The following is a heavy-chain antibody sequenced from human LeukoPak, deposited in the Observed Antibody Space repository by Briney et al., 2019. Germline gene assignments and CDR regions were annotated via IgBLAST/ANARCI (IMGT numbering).Heavy chain of an antibody. V-gene: IGHV1-18*04. CDR1: GYTFTSYG. Sequence: ASVKVSCKASGYTFTSYGISWVRQAPGQGLEWMGWISAYNGNTNYAQKLQGRVTMTTDTSTSTAYMELRSLRSDDTAVYYCASLYGDYALRPTDYWGQGTLVTVSS. CDR3: ASLYGDYALRPTDY. D-gene: IGHD4-17*01. J-gene: IGHJ4*02. CDR2: ISAYNGNT.